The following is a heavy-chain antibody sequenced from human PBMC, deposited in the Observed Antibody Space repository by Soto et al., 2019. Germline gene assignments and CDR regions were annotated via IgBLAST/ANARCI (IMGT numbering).Heavy chain of an antibody. CDR3: AKGLEWGAYRSSSRLSYYYYMVV. D-gene: IGHD6-13*01. J-gene: IGHJ6*03. Sequence: HPGGSLRLSCAASGFTFDDYAMHWVRQAPGKGLEWVSGISWNSGSIGYADSVKGRFTISRDNAKNSLYLQVKSLRAEDTALYYCAKGLEWGAYRSSSRLSYYYYMVVWGKGTTVTVSS. V-gene: IGHV3-9*01. CDR2: ISWNSGSI. CDR1: GFTFDDYA.